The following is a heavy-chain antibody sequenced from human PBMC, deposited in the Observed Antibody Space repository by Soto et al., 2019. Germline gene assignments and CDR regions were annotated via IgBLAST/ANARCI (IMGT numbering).Heavy chain of an antibody. D-gene: IGHD2-8*01. CDR3: ARDPCTNGVCYTYR. J-gene: IGHJ4*02. CDR1: GFTFSSYG. CDR2: ISYDGSNK. Sequence: PGGSLRLSCAASGFTFSSYGMHWVRQAPGKGLEWVAVISYDGSNKYYADSVKGRFTISRDNSKNTLYLQMNSLRAEDTAVYYCARDPCTNGVCYTYRWGQGTLVTV. V-gene: IGHV3-30*03.